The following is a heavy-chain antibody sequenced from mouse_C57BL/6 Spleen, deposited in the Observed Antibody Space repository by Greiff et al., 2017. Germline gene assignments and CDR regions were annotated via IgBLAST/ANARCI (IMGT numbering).Heavy chain of an antibody. J-gene: IGHJ3*01. CDR1: GYTFTSYW. Sequence: QVQLQQPGAELVKPGASVKLSCKASGYTFTSYWMQWVKQRPGQGLEWIGEIDPSDSYTNYNQKFKGKATLTVDTSSSTAYMQLSSLTSEDSAVLYCASGGADWGQGTLVTVSA. CDR3: ASGGAD. CDR2: IDPSDSYT. V-gene: IGHV1-50*01.